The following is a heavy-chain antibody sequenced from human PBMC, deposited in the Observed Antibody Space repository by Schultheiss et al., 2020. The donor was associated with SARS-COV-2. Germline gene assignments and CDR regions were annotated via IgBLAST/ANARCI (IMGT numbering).Heavy chain of an antibody. CDR2: INHSGST. J-gene: IGHJ4*02. Sequence: SQTLSLTCAVYGDSLRGYSWSWIRQPPGKGLEWIGEINHSGSTNYNPSLKSRVTISVDTSKNQFSLKLSSVTAADTAVYYCARHRYSSSSYYFDYWGQGTLVTVSS. D-gene: IGHD6-13*01. CDR3: ARHRYSSSSYYFDY. CDR1: GDSLRGYS. V-gene: IGHV4-34*09.